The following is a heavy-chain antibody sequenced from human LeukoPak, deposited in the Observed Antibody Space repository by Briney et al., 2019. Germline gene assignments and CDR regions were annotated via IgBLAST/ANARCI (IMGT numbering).Heavy chain of an antibody. J-gene: IGHJ4*02. V-gene: IGHV4-39*01. CDR1: GGSISSNSYY. CDR2: IYYSGST. CDR3: ASRPANVLRFPDFDY. Sequence: PSETLSLTCTVSGGSISSNSYYWGWIRQPPGEGLEWIGSIYYSGSTYYNPSLKSRVTISVDTSKNQFSLKLSSVTAADTAVYYCASRPANVLRFPDFDYWGQGTLVTVSS. D-gene: IGHD3-3*01.